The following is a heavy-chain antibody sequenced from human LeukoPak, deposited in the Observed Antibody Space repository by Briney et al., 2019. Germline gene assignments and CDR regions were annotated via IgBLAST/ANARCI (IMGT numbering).Heavy chain of an antibody. V-gene: IGHV3-23*01. CDR1: GFTFSTYA. CDR2: ISGSDGST. J-gene: IGHJ4*02. CDR3: AKVWSGLYVGPTQIDY. D-gene: IGHD3-16*01. Sequence: GGSLRLSCAASGFTFSTYAMSWVRQAPGKGLEWVSGISGSDGSTYYADSVKGRFTISRDNSKNTLYLQMNSLRAEDTAVYFCAKVWSGLYVGPTQIDYWGQGTLVTVSS.